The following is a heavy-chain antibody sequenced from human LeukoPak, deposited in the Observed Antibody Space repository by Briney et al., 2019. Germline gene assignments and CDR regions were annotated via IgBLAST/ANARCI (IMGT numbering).Heavy chain of an antibody. V-gene: IGHV3-53*01. CDR1: GFTVSSNY. J-gene: IGHJ4*02. CDR3: ARGAPSRGYCSGGSCYGGYFDY. D-gene: IGHD2-15*01. Sequence: EGSLRLSCAASGFTVSSNYMSWVRQAPGKGLEWVSVIYSGGSTYYADSVKGRFTISRDNSKNTLYLQMNSLRAEDTAVYYCARGAPSRGYCSGGSCYGGYFDYWGQGTLVTVSS. CDR2: IYSGGST.